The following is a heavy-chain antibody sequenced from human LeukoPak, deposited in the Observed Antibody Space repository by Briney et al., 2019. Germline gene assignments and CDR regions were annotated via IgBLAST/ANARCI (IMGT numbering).Heavy chain of an antibody. D-gene: IGHD6-19*01. CDR2: INSDGSST. CDR3: ARDHLSSGSSPDYYYYYYMDV. CDR1: GFTFSSYA. J-gene: IGHJ6*03. V-gene: IGHV3-74*01. Sequence: GGSLRLSCAASGFTFSSYAMSWVRHAPGKGLVWVSRINSDGSSTSYADSVKGRFTISRDNAKNTLYLQMNSLRAEDTAVYYCARDHLSSGSSPDYYYYYYMDVWGKGTTVTISS.